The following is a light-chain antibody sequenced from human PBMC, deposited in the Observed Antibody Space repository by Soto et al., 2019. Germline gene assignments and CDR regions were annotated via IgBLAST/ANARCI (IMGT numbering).Light chain of an antibody. Sequence: DIQMTQSPSSLSASVGDRVTITCRASQGISNYLAWYQQIPGKVPKLLISAASTLQSGVPSRFSGSGSGTDFTLAISLLQPGDFATYYCEEYSDVPAFGGGTKVEIK. V-gene: IGKV1-27*01. CDR2: AAS. J-gene: IGKJ4*01. CDR1: QGISNY. CDR3: EEYSDVPA.